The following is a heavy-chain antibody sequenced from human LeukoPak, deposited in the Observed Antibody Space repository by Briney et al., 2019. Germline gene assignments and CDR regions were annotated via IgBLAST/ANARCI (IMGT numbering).Heavy chain of an antibody. Sequence: PSETLSLTCTVSGGSISSSSYYWGWIRQPPGKGLEWIRSIYYSGSTNYNPSLKSRVTTSVDTSKNQFSLKLSSVTAADTAVYYCARLWFGDDFDYWGQGTLVTVSS. CDR2: IYYSGST. V-gene: IGHV4-39*07. D-gene: IGHD3-10*01. CDR1: GGSISSSSYY. CDR3: ARLWFGDDFDY. J-gene: IGHJ4*02.